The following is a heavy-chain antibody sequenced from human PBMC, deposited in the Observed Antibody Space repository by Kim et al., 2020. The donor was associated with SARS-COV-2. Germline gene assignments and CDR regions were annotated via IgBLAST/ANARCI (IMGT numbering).Heavy chain of an antibody. CDR1: GGSISSSSYY. CDR2: IYYSGST. V-gene: IGHV4-39*01. D-gene: IGHD1-26*01. CDR3: ASGATVVTEIDAFDI. Sequence: SETLSLTCTVSGGSISSSSYYWGWIRQPPGKGLEWIGSIYYSGSTYYNPSLKSRVTISVDTSKNQFSLKLSSVTAADTAVYYCASGATVVTEIDAFDIWGQGTMVTVSS. J-gene: IGHJ3*02.